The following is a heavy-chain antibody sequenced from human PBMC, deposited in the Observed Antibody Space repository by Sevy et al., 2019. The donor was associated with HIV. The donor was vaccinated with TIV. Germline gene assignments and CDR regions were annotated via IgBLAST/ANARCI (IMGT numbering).Heavy chain of an antibody. Sequence: GGSLRLSCAISGFTVNDKYIIWVRQAPGKGLEWVSVIFSSGSTYYADSAKGRFTISRDNSKNTVYLQMNSERAEDTAVYYCVSLFLSYRSGWSYFDYWGQGTLVTVSS. CDR2: IFSSGST. J-gene: IGHJ4*02. D-gene: IGHD6-19*01. V-gene: IGHV3-66*02. CDR3: VSLFLSYRSGWSYFDY. CDR1: GFTVNDKY.